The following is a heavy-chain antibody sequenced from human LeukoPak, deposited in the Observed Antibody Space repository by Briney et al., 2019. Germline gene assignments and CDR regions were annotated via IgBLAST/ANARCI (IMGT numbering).Heavy chain of an antibody. CDR2: ISGSGGST. J-gene: IGHJ4*02. CDR3: AKDLYQLLSLDY. D-gene: IGHD2-2*01. V-gene: IGHV3-23*01. CDR1: GFTFSSYG. Sequence: PGGTLRLSCAASGFTFSSYGMSWVRQAPGKGLEWVSAISGSGGSTYYADSVKGRFTISRDNSKNTLYLQMNSLRAEDTAVYYCAKDLYQLLSLDYWGQGTLVTVSS.